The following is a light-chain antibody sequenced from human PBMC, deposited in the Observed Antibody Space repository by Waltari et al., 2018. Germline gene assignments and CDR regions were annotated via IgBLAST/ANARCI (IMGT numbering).Light chain of an antibody. Sequence: DIVMTQSPDSLAVSLGERAAINCKSSQSVLSNSNNKNYLAWYQQKPGQPPTLLISWASTREYGVPEQFSGSGAGTDFTLTFSNVQAEDVAAYDCQQHDSTPPTFGQGTKVDIK. CDR3: QQHDSTPPT. V-gene: IGKV4-1*01. CDR1: QSVLSNSNNKNY. J-gene: IGKJ1*01. CDR2: WAS.